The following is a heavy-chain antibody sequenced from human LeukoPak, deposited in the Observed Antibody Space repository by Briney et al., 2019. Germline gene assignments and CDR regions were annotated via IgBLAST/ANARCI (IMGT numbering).Heavy chain of an antibody. CDR3: ASGKVRVVPAATGAPFDS. D-gene: IGHD2-2*01. J-gene: IGHJ4*02. Sequence: SVKVSCKASGGTVSSYAISWVRQAPGQGLEWRGGIIPIFGTANYAQKFQGRVTITADKSTSTAYMDLSSLRSEDTAVYYCASGKVRVVPAATGAPFDSWGQGTLVTVSS. CDR2: IIPIFGTA. CDR1: GGTVSSYA. V-gene: IGHV1-69*06.